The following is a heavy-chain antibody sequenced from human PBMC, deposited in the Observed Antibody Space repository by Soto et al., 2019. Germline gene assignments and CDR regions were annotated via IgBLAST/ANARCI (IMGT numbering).Heavy chain of an antibody. CDR2: RSAFNGDT. CDR3: TREAGWQRMVPYD. J-gene: IGHJ4*02. CDR1: GYTFTRYG. D-gene: IGHD6-25*01. Sequence: QVQLVPSGSEVKKPGASVTVSFKAFGYTFTRYGLSWVRQVPGQRLEWLGRRSAFNGDTQYAQTMKGRLTLTTDTSTTTVHMELRSLTPADTAVYYCTREAGWQRMVPYDWGQGTLVSVS. V-gene: IGHV1-18*04.